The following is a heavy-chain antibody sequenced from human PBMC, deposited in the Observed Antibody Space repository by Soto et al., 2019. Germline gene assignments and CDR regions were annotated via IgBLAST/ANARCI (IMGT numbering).Heavy chain of an antibody. D-gene: IGHD6-6*01. Sequence: GGSLRLSCAASGFTFSSYSMNWVRQAPGKGLEWVSSISSSSSYIYYADSVKGRFTISRDNAKNSLYLQMNSLRAEDTAVYYCVIIQLGYDAIDIWGQGTMVTL. CDR2: ISSSSSYI. CDR3: VIIQLGYDAIDI. CDR1: GFTFSSYS. J-gene: IGHJ3*02. V-gene: IGHV3-21*01.